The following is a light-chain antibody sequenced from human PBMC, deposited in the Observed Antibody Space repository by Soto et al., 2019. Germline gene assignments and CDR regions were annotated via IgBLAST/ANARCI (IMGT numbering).Light chain of an antibody. V-gene: IGLV2-14*01. CDR2: DVS. CDR3: TSYTSSSILV. J-gene: IGLJ2*01. Sequence: ALTQPASVSGSPGQSIAISCTGTSSDVGGYNYVSWYQQHPGKAPKLMIYDVSNRPSGVSDRFSGSKSGNTASLTISGLQAEDEADYYCTSYTSSSILVFGGGTKLTVL. CDR1: SSDVGGYNY.